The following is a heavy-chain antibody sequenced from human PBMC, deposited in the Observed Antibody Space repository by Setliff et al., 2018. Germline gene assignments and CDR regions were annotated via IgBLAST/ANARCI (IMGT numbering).Heavy chain of an antibody. D-gene: IGHD4-17*01. CDR1: GYSISSGGYY. CDR3: ARDPLTTNRRRAFDI. V-gene: IGHV4-31*11. Sequence: LSLTCAVSGYSISSGGYYWSWIRQHPGKGLEWIGYIYYSGSTYYNPSLKSRVTISVDTSKNQFSLKLGSVTAADTAVYYCARDPLTTNRRRAFDIWGQGTMVTVSS. CDR2: IYYSGST. J-gene: IGHJ3*02.